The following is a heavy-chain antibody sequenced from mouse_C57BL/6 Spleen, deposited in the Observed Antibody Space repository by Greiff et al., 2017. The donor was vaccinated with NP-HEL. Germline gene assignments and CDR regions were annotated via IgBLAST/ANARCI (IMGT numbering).Heavy chain of an antibody. V-gene: IGHV1-52*01. J-gene: IGHJ3*01. D-gene: IGHD4-1*01. Sequence: VQLQQPGAELVRPGSSVKLSCKASGYTFTSYWMHWVKQRPIQGLEWIGNIDPSDSETHYNQKFKDKATLTVDKSSSTAYMQLSSLTSEDAAVYYCARSEKLGRGTWFAYWGQGTLVTVSA. CDR2: IDPSDSET. CDR3: ARSEKLGRGTWFAY. CDR1: GYTFTSYW.